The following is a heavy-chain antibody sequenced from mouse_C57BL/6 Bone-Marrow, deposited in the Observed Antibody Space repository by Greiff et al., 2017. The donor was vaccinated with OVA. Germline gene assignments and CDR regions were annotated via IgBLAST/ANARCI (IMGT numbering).Heavy chain of an antibody. CDR1: GFTFSSYG. Sequence: EVQRVESGGDLVKPGGSLKLSCAASGFTFSSYGMSWVRQTPDKRLEWVATISSGGSYTYYPDSVKGRFTISRDNAKNTLYLQMSSLKSEDTAMYYCARPYDGYRWYFDVWGTGTTVTVSS. CDR2: ISSGGSYT. D-gene: IGHD2-3*01. J-gene: IGHJ1*03. CDR3: ARPYDGYRWYFDV. V-gene: IGHV5-6*01.